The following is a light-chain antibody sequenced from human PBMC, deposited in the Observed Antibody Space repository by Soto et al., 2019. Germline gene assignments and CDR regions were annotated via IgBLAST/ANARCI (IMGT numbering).Light chain of an antibody. CDR2: DAS. J-gene: IGKJ1*01. CDR1: QSVSSY. V-gene: IGKV3-11*01. Sequence: EIVLTQSPATLSLSPGERATLSCRASQSVSSYLAWYQQKPGQAPRLLIYDASNRATGIPARFSGGGSGTDFTLTISGLEPEDFAVYYCQQSNNWPGTFGQGTKVDIK. CDR3: QQSNNWPGT.